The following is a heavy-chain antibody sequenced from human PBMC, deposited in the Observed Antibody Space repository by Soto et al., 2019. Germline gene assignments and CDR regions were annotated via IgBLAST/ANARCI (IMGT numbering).Heavy chain of an antibody. CDR3: ARHLGSNSLSGHYTPNAFDI. CDR2: IIPIFGTA. J-gene: IGHJ3*02. Sequence: QVQLVQSGAEVKKPGSSVKVSCKASGGTFSSYAISWVRQDPGQGLEWMGGIIPIFGTANYAQKFQGRVTITADESTSTAYMELSSLRSEDTAVYYCARHLGSNSLSGHYTPNAFDIWGQGTMVPVSS. CDR1: GGTFSSYA. V-gene: IGHV1-69*01. D-gene: IGHD4-4*01.